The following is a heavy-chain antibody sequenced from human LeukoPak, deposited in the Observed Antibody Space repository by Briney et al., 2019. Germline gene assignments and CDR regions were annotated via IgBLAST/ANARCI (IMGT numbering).Heavy chain of an antibody. CDR2: IYYRGST. V-gene: IGHV4-59*01. Sequence: SETLSLTCTVSGGSISSSYFSWIRQPPGKGQEWIGYIYYRGSTDYNPSLKSRVSMSFDTSKRQFYLNVYSVTAADTAVYYCAKGSSIEAGSWPNWGQGTLVTVSS. D-gene: IGHD6-13*01. J-gene: IGHJ4*02. CDR1: GGSISSSY. CDR3: AKGSSIEAGSWPN.